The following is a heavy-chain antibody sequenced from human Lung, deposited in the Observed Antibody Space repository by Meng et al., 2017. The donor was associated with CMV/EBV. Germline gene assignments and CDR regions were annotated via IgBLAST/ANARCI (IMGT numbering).Heavy chain of an antibody. Sequence: SAAPMWKPQHTRLSPPHLACFSLATSEVGVVLLRQPPGKVLEGLGILYGDDDKRYRTSLKSRVTITKDISKNQVVLTLPNLDPVDTATYYCALFTGSWFDPWGQGTLVTVSS. CDR1: CFSLATSEVG. J-gene: IGHJ5*02. D-gene: IGHD1-14*01. V-gene: IGHV2-5*02. CDR2: LYGDDDK. CDR3: ALFTGSWFDP.